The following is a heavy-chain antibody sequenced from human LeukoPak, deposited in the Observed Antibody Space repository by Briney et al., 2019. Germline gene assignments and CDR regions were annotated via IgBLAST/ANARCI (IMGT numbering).Heavy chain of an antibody. Sequence: SETLSLTCAVYGGSFSGYYWSWIRQPPGKGLEWIGEINHSGSTNYNPSLKRRVTISVDTSKNQFSLKLSSVTAADTAVYYCARGLTYYYDSSGYYFDYWGQGTLVTVSS. V-gene: IGHV4-34*01. CDR1: GGSFSGYY. D-gene: IGHD3-22*01. J-gene: IGHJ4*02. CDR2: INHSGST. CDR3: ARGLTYYYDSSGYYFDY.